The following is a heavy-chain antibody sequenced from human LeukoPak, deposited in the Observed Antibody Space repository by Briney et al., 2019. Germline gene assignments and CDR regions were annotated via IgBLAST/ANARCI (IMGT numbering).Heavy chain of an antibody. Sequence: SETLSLTCTVSGGSISSYYWNWIRQPPGKGLEWIGYIYYSGSTNYNPSLKSRVTISVDTSKNQFSLNLTSVTAADTAVYYCASLYYDSSGYYLGEDYWGQGTLVTVSS. V-gene: IGHV4-59*01. CDR1: GGSISSYY. D-gene: IGHD3-22*01. J-gene: IGHJ4*02. CDR3: ASLYYDSSGYYLGEDY. CDR2: IYYSGST.